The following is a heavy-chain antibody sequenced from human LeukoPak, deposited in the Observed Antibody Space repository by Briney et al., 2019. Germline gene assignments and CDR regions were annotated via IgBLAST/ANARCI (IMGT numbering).Heavy chain of an antibody. CDR2: ISSSSSYT. D-gene: IGHD2-15*01. Sequence: GGSLRLSCAASGFTFSSYWMSWIRQAPGKGLEWVSYISSSSSYTNYADSVKGRFTISRDNAKNSLYLQMNSLRAEDTAVYYCARDLAVAATIDYWGQGTLVTVSS. CDR3: ARDLAVAATIDY. CDR1: GFTFSSYW. J-gene: IGHJ4*02. V-gene: IGHV3-11*05.